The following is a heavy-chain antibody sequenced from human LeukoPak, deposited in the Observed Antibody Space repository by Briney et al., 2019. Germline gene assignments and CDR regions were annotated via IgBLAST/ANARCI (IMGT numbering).Heavy chain of an antibody. CDR1: GFTFSSYE. Sequence: PGGSLRLSCAASGFTFSSYEMNWVRQAPGKGLEWVSAISGSGGSTYYADSVKGRFTISRDNSKNTQYLQMNSLRAEDTAVYYCAKDAKQWLVRAFDYWGQGTLVTVSS. V-gene: IGHV3-23*01. CDR2: ISGSGGST. CDR3: AKDAKQWLVRAFDY. J-gene: IGHJ4*02. D-gene: IGHD6-19*01.